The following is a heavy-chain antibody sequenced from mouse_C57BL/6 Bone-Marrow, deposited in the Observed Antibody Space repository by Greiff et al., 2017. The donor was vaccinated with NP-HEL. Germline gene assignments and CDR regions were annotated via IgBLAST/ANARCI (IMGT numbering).Heavy chain of an antibody. CDR1: GYTFTTYP. CDR2: FHPYNDDT. D-gene: IGHD6-1*01. J-gene: IGHJ1*03. V-gene: IGHV1-47*01. Sequence: QVQLQQSGAELVKPGASVKLSCKASGYTFTTYPIQWMKQNHGKSLEWIGNFHPYNDDTKYNAKFKGKATLTVDKSSNTAYLELSRLTSDDSAVLSCTRSQLWSFEDAGRGTTITVSA. CDR3: TRSQLWSFED.